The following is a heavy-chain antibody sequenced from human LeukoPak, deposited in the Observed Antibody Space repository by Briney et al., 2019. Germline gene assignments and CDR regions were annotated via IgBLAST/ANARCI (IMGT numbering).Heavy chain of an antibody. CDR1: GGSFSGYY. CDR2: INHGGST. D-gene: IGHD3-3*01. Sequence: PSETLSLTCAVYGGSFSGYYWRWIRQPPGKGREWIGEINHGGSTNYNPSLKSRVTISVDTSKNQFSLKLSSVTAADTAVYYCARGPSWRAFDIWGQGTMVTVSS. V-gene: IGHV4-34*01. J-gene: IGHJ3*02. CDR3: ARGPSWRAFDI.